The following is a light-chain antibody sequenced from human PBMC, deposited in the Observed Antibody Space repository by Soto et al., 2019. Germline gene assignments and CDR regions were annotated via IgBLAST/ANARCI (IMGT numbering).Light chain of an antibody. CDR3: QQCKSYPLT. J-gene: IGKJ4*01. CDR1: QSISSW. Sequence: IRMTQSPSSLSASTGDRVTITCRASQSISSWLAWYQQKPGKAPKLLMYDASSLESGVPSRFSGCGSGTDFTLTITSLQPDDFATYYCQQCKSYPLTFGGGTKGDIK. CDR2: DAS. V-gene: IGKV1-5*01.